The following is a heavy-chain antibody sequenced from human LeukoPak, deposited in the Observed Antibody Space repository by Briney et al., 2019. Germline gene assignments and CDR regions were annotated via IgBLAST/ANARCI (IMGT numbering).Heavy chain of an antibody. CDR2: IRIDGNNK. D-gene: IGHD4-17*01. CDR3: AKDRDYGDYAGYYFDY. Sequence: PGGSLRLSCAASGFIFSSYGMHWVRQAPGKGLEWVAFIRIDGNNKYYADSVKGRFTISRDNSENTLYLQMNSLRTEDTAVYYCAKDRDYGDYAGYYFDYWGQGTLVSVS. V-gene: IGHV3-30*02. J-gene: IGHJ4*02. CDR1: GFIFSSYG.